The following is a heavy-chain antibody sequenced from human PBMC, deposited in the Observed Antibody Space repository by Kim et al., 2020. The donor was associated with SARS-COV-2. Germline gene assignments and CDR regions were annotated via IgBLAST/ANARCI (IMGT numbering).Heavy chain of an antibody. CDR3: ARDLGRGVAATHWYFDL. D-gene: IGHD2-15*01. V-gene: IGHV1-69*01. Sequence: FQGRVTITADESTSTAYMELSSLRSEDTAVYYCARDLGRGVAATHWYFDLWGRGTLVTVSS. J-gene: IGHJ2*01.